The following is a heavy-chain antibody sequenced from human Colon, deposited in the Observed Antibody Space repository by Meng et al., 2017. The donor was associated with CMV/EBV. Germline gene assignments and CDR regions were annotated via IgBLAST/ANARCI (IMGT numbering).Heavy chain of an antibody. CDR3: THSIVVVVAATGWFDP. V-gene: IGHV2-5*02. CDR1: GFSLSSPGEG. D-gene: IGHD2-15*01. CDR2: IYWDDEE. Sequence: QITVKESGPTMVKPTQTLTMTCRFSGFSLSSPGEGVAWFRQPPGKALEWLAIIYWDDEERYRPSLRSRLTITKDTSRNQVVLRMTNMDPVDTATYYCTHSIVVVVAATGWFDPWGQGTLVTVSS. J-gene: IGHJ5*02.